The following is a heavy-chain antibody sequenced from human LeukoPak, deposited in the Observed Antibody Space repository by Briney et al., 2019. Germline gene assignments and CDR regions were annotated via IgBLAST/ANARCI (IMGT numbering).Heavy chain of an antibody. V-gene: IGHV4-59*11. CDR1: GGSISSHY. CDR3: ARDYGMGYFDY. CDR2: IYYSGST. J-gene: IGHJ4*02. D-gene: IGHD3-9*01. Sequence: SETLSLTCTVSGGSISSHYWSWIRQPPGKGLEWIGYIYYSGSTNYNPSLKSRVTISVDTSKNQLSLKLSSVTAADTAVYYCARDYGMGYFDYWGQGTLVTVSS.